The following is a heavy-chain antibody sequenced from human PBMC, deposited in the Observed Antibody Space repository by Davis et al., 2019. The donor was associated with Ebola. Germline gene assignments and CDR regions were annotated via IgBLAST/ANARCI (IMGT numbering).Heavy chain of an antibody. Sequence: PSETLSLTCTVSGGSISSGGYYWSWIRQHPGKGLEWIGYIYYSGSTYYNPSLKSRVTISVDTSKNQFSLKLSSVTAADTAVYYCARETYYDFWSGSSQGWFDPWGQGTLVTVSS. CDR1: GGSISSGGYY. CDR3: ARETYYDFWSGSSQGWFDP. V-gene: IGHV4-31*03. CDR2: IYYSGST. D-gene: IGHD3-3*01. J-gene: IGHJ5*02.